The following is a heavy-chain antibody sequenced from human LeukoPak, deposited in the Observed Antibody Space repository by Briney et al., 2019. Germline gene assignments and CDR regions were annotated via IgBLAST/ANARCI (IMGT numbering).Heavy chain of an antibody. D-gene: IGHD6-13*01. CDR3: ARDSGWFRFDY. J-gene: IGHJ4*02. V-gene: IGHV3-7*03. CDR2: IKEDGSQK. CDR1: GFTFSSFW. Sequence: GGSLRLSCAASGFTFSSFWMTWVRQAPGKGLEWVANIKEDGSQKYYVDSVKGRFTISRDNAKNSLFLQTNSLRADDTAVYYCARDSGWFRFDYWGQGALVTVSS.